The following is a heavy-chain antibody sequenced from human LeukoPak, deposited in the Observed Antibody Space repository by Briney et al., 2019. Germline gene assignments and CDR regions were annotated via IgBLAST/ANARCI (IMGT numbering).Heavy chain of an antibody. Sequence: TGGSLRLSCAASGFTFSSYAMHWVRQAPGKGLEYVSAISSNGGSTYYANSVKGRFTISRDNSKNTLYLQMGSLRAEDMAVYYCARGRRWLQSTYFDYWGQGTLVTVSS. J-gene: IGHJ4*02. V-gene: IGHV3-64*01. CDR2: ISSNGGST. CDR3: ARGRRWLQSTYFDY. D-gene: IGHD5-24*01. CDR1: GFTFSSYA.